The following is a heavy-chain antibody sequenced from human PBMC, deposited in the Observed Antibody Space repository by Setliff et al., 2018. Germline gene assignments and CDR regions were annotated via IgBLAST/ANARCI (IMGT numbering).Heavy chain of an antibody. J-gene: IGHJ4*01. V-gene: IGHV7-4-1*02. CDR1: GYSLSNYV. Sequence: ASVKVSCKASGYSLSNYVMNWVRQAPGQGLEWMGWINTKTGDPTYVQGYTGRFAFSLDTSDSATYLDISNLKAEDTATYYCARADHLVTTTFDYWGQGTLVTVSS. CDR2: INTKTGDP. D-gene: IGHD4-17*01. CDR3: ARADHLVTTTFDY.